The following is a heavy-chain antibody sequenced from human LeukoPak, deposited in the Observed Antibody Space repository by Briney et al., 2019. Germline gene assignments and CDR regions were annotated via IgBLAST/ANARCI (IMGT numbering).Heavy chain of an antibody. CDR2: ISSSGGTI. J-gene: IGHJ5*02. Sequence: GGSLRLSCAASGFTFSSYEMNWVRQAPGKGLEWVSYISSSGGTIYYADSVKGRFTISRDYAKNSLYLQMNSLRAEDTGVYYCARAPTKFRRDWFDPWGQGTLVTVSS. D-gene: IGHD3-9*01. V-gene: IGHV3-48*03. CDR1: GFTFSSYE. CDR3: ARAPTKFRRDWFDP.